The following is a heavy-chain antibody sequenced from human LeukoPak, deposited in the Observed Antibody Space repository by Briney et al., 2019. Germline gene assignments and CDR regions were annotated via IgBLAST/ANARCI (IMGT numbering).Heavy chain of an antibody. CDR2: IYSGGST. Sequence: GGSLILSCAASGFSVTSNHMNWVRQPPGRGLEWVSVIYSGGSTYYADSVKGRFTISRDNSKNTLYLQMNSLRAEDTAVYYCARDEYYYGSGSYSHYYYGMDVWGQGTTVTVSS. V-gene: IGHV3-53*01. CDR1: GFSVTSNH. CDR3: ARDEYYYGSGSYSHYYYGMDV. J-gene: IGHJ6*02. D-gene: IGHD3-10*01.